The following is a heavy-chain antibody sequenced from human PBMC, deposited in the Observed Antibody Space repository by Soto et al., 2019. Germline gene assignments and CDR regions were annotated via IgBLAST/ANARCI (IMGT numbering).Heavy chain of an antibody. CDR2: IIPIFGTA. CDR3: ARSGLVPAPRRYFDY. CDR1: GGTFSSYA. J-gene: IGHJ4*02. V-gene: IGHV1-69*13. Sequence: ASVKVSCKASGGTFSSYAISWVRQAPGQGLEWMGGIIPIFGTANYAQKFQGRVTITADESTSIAYMELSSLRSEDTAVYYCARSGLVPAPRRYFDYWGQGTLVTVSS. D-gene: IGHD6-6*01.